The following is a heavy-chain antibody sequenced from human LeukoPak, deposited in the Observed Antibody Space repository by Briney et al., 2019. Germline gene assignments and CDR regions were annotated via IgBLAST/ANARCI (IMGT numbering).Heavy chain of an antibody. CDR2: ISGSGGST. J-gene: IGHJ4*02. Sequence: GGSLRLSCAASGFTFSSYAMSWVRQAPGKGLEWVSAISGSGGSTYYADSVKGRFTISRDDSKNTLYLQMNSLRAEDTAVYYCAKDRPIYDFWSGYYTSDFDYWGQGTLVTVSS. CDR1: GFTFSSYA. D-gene: IGHD3-3*01. V-gene: IGHV3-23*01. CDR3: AKDRPIYDFWSGYYTSDFDY.